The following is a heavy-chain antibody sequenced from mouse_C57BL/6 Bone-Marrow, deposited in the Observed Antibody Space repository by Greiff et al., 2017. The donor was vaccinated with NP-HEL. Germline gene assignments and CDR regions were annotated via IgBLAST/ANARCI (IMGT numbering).Heavy chain of an antibody. D-gene: IGHD1-1*01. CDR3: ARNKAYYYGSSPWFAY. J-gene: IGHJ3*01. CDR1: GFSLTSYG. V-gene: IGHV2-2*01. Sequence: QVQLKESGPGLVQPSQSLSITCTVSGFSLTSYGVHWVRQSPGKGLEWLGVMWSGGSTDYNAAFISRLSISNDNSKSQVFFKMNSLQADDTAIYYCARNKAYYYGSSPWFAYWGQGTLVTVSA. CDR2: MWSGGST.